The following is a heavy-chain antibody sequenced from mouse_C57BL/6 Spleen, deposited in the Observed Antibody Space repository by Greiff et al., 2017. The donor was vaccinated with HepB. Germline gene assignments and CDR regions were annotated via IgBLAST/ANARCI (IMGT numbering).Heavy chain of an antibody. Sequence: QVQLKQSGAELVRPGASVKLSCKASGYTFTDYYINWVKQRPGQGLEWIARIYPGSGNTYYNEKFKGKATLTAEKSSSTAYMQLSSLTSEDSAVYFCTRDYYGWYFDVWGTGTTVTVSS. D-gene: IGHD1-1*01. CDR1: GYTFTDYY. J-gene: IGHJ1*03. V-gene: IGHV1-76*01. CDR2: IYPGSGNT. CDR3: TRDYYGWYFDV.